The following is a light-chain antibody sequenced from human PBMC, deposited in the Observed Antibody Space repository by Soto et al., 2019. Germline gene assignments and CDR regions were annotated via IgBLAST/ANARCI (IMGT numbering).Light chain of an antibody. Sequence: IQMTQSPSTLSASVGDRVTITCRASHNIERWMAWYQQKPGRAPSLLIFDATTLHSGVPSRFSGGGSGTEFTLTINGLQPDDFATYYCQQFAKSSTFGQGTKV. V-gene: IGKV1-5*01. CDR2: DAT. CDR3: QQFAKSST. J-gene: IGKJ1*01. CDR1: HNIERW.